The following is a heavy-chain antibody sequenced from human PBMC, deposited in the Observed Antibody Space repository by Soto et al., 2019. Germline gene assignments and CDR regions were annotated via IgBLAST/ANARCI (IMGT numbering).Heavy chain of an antibody. Sequence: GGSLRLSCVASGFTFSSYAMSWVRQAPGKGLEWVSGISGSGGSTYYADSVKGRFTISRDNSKNTLYLQMNSLRAEDTAVYYCAKARGVTTGAFDIWGQGTMVTVSS. V-gene: IGHV3-23*01. CDR2: ISGSGGST. D-gene: IGHD4-17*01. CDR1: GFTFSSYA. J-gene: IGHJ3*02. CDR3: AKARGVTTGAFDI.